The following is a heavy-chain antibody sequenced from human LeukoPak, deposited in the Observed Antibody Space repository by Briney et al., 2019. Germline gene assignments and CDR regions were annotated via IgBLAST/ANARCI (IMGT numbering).Heavy chain of an antibody. CDR2: IKSKTDGETT. J-gene: IGHJ4*02. D-gene: IGHD3-22*01. CDR3: GYSSGTYYDY. V-gene: IGHV3-15*01. CDR1: GFTFSNAW. Sequence: GGSLRLSCAASGFTFSNAWMSWVRQAPGKGLEWVGRIKSKTDGETTDYVAPVKGRFTISRDDSKNTLSLQMNSLKTEDTAVYYCGYSSGTYYDYWGQGTLVTVS.